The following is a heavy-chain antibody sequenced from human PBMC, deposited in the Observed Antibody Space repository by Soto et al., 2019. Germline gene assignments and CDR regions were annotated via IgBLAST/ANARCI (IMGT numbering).Heavy chain of an antibody. V-gene: IGHV3-30*18. Sequence: QVQLVESGGGVVQPGRSLRLSCAASGFTFSSYGMHWVRQAPGKGLEWVAVISYDGSNKYYADSVKGRFTISRDNSKNTLDLQMNSLRAEDTAVYYCAKGVTEMATLNGMDVWGQGTTVTVSS. CDR3: AKGVTEMATLNGMDV. J-gene: IGHJ6*02. CDR2: ISYDGSNK. CDR1: GFTFSSYG. D-gene: IGHD2-15*01.